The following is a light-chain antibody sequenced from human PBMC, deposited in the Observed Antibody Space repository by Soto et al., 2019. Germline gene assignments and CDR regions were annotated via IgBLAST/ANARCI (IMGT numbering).Light chain of an antibody. J-gene: IGKJ3*01. CDR2: AAS. V-gene: IGKV1-27*01. CDR1: QVINNY. Sequence: DIQMTQSPSSLSASVGDRVTISCLASQVINNYLAWYQQKPGKVPKLLIYAASTLQSGVPSRFSGSGSGTDFTLTISSLQPEDVATYYCQKYNSAPPVTFGPGTKVDV. CDR3: QKYNSAPPVT.